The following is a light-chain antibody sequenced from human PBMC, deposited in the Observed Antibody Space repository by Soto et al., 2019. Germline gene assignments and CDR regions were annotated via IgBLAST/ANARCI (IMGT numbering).Light chain of an antibody. J-gene: IGKJ5*01. V-gene: IGKV3-11*01. CDR2: DAS. CDR3: QQLFT. Sequence: EIVLTQSPATLSLSPGERATLSCRASQSVSSYLAWYQQKPGQAPRLLIYDASNRATGIPARFSGSGSGTDFTLTISSLEPEDFAVYHCQQLFTFGQGTRLEIK. CDR1: QSVSSY.